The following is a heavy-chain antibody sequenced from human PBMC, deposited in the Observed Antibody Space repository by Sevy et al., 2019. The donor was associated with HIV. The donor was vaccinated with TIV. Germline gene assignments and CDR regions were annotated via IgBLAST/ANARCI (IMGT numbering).Heavy chain of an antibody. D-gene: IGHD2-15*01. J-gene: IGHJ2*01. Sequence: SETLSLTCTVSGGSISSGGYYWSWIRQHPGKGLEWIGYIYYSGSTCYNPSLKSRVTISVDTSKNQFSLKLSSVTAADTAVYYCARAVPSGGSLRRYFDLWGRGTLVTVSS. CDR3: ARAVPSGGSLRRYFDL. CDR1: GGSISSGGYY. CDR2: IYYSGST. V-gene: IGHV4-31*03.